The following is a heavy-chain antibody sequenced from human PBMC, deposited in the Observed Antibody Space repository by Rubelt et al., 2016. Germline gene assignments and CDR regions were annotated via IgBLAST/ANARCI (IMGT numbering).Heavy chain of an antibody. CDR2: ISAYNGNT. D-gene: IGHD6-19*01. CDR3: ARRLGGEYSSGCGRYFDY. Sequence: QVQLVQSGAEVKKPGASVKVSCKASGYTFTSYGISWVRQAPGQGLEWMGWISAYNGNTNYAQKLQGRVTMTTDTSPSTAYMEVRSLRSDDTAVYYCARRLGGEYSSGCGRYFDYWGQGTLVTVSS. V-gene: IGHV1-18*01. CDR1: GYTFTSYG. J-gene: IGHJ4*02.